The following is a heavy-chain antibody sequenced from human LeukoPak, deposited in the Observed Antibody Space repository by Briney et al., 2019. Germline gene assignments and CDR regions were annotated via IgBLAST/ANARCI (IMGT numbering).Heavy chain of an antibody. CDR3: ARDHKEGATLRSPWFDP. CDR1: GFTFSSYA. J-gene: IGHJ5*02. D-gene: IGHD1-26*01. CDR2: ISYDGSNK. Sequence: GRSLRLSCAASGFTFSSYAMHWVRQAPGKGLEWVALISYDGSNKYYADSVKGRFTISRDNSQNTLYLQMNSLRAEDTAVYYCARDHKEGATLRSPWFDPWGQGTLVTVSS. V-gene: IGHV3-30*04.